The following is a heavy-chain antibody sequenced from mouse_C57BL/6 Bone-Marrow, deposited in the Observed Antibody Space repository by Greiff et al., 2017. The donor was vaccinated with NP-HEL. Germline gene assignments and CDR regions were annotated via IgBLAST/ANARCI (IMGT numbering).Heavy chain of an antibody. J-gene: IGHJ4*01. V-gene: IGHV7-3*01. Sequence: EVKVVESGGGLVQPGGSLSLSCAASGFTFTDYYMSWVRQPPGKALEWLGFIRNKANGYTTEYSASEKGRFTISRDNSQSILYLQMNALRAEDSATYYCARPHGSLNYAMDYWGQGTSVTVSS. CDR3: ARPHGSLNYAMDY. CDR2: IRNKANGYTT. CDR1: GFTFTDYY.